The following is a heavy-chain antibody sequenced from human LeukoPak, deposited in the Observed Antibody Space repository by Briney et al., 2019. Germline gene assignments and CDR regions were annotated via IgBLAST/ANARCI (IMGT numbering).Heavy chain of an antibody. CDR1: GFAVSSNY. V-gene: IGHV3-53*01. CDR3: ARDRRDGYNLIFFDS. J-gene: IGHJ4*02. CDR2: IDSGGST. Sequence: GGSLRLSCAASGFAVSSNYMNWVRQAPGKGLEWVSVIDSGGSTFYADSVKGRFTISRDNSKNTLYLQMNSLGAEDTAVYYCARDRRDGYNLIFFDSWGQGTLVTVSS. D-gene: IGHD5-24*01.